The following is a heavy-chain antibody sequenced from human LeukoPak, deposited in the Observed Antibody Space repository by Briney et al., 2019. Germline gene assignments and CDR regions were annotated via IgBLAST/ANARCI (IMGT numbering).Heavy chain of an antibody. CDR1: GFTFSSYS. V-gene: IGHV3-21*01. D-gene: IGHD6-13*01. CDR3: ASPSRSWLRGHY. CDR2: ISSSSSYI. J-gene: IGHJ4*02. Sequence: GGSLRLSCAASGFTFSSYSMNWVRQAPGKGLEWVSSISSSSSYIYYADSVKGRFTISRDNAKNSLYLQMNSLRAEDTAVYYCASPSRSWLRGHYWGQGTLVTVSS.